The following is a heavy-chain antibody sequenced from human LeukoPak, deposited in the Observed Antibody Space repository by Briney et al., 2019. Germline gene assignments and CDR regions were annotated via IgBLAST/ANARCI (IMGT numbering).Heavy chain of an antibody. CDR3: ARAPMVRGVKSLDV. D-gene: IGHD3-10*01. CDR2: IIPIFGTA. CDR1: GGTFSSYA. Sequence: SVKDSCKASGGTFSSYAISWVRQAPGQGLEWMGGIIPIFGTANYAQKFQGRVTITADESTSTDYMELSSLRSEDTAVYNCARAPMVRGVKSLDVWGKGTTVTVSS. J-gene: IGHJ6*04. V-gene: IGHV1-69*01.